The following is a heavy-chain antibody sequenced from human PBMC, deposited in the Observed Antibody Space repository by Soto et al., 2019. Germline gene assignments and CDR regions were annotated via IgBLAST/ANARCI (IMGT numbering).Heavy chain of an antibody. D-gene: IGHD2-2*01. CDR1: GFTFSSYA. CDR3: AKPPPGYCSSTSCYVPYYYYYYMDV. J-gene: IGHJ6*03. Sequence: GGSLRLSCAASGFTFSSYAMSWVRQAPGKGLEWVSAISGSGGSTYYADSVKGRFTISRDNSKNTLCLQMNSLRAEDTAVYYCAKPPPGYCSSTSCYVPYYYYYYMDVWGKGTTVTVSS. CDR2: ISGSGGST. V-gene: IGHV3-23*01.